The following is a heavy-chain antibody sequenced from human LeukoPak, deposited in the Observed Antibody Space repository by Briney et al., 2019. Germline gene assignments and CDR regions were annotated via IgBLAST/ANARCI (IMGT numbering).Heavy chain of an antibody. Sequence: SETLSLTCTVSGASIGSYYWSWIRQPPGKGLEWIGYFDDSGRTNYNPSLKSRVTTSVDTSKKQFSLKLKSVTAADTAVYYCARAQINTIFGVVSSLFFDYWGQGTLVTVSS. V-gene: IGHV4-59*01. CDR2: FDDSGRT. CDR3: ARAQINTIFGVVSSLFFDY. J-gene: IGHJ4*02. CDR1: GASIGSYY. D-gene: IGHD3-3*01.